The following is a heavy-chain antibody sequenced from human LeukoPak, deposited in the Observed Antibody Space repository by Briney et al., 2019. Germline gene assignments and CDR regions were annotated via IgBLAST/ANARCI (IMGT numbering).Heavy chain of an antibody. J-gene: IGHJ4*02. V-gene: IGHV3-43*01. CDR2: ISWDGGST. D-gene: IGHD1-26*01. Sequence: GSLRLSCAASGFTFDDYTMHWVRQAPGKGLEWVSLISWDGGSTYYADSVKGRFTISRDNSKNSLYLQMNSLRTEDTALYYCAKDKNLWELLNGGFDYWGQGTLVTVSS. CDR3: AKDKNLWELLNGGFDY. CDR1: GFTFDDYT.